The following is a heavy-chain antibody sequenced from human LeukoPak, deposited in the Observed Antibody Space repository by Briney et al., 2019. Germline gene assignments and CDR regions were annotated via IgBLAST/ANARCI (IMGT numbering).Heavy chain of an antibody. CDR2: ISSSSSYI. D-gene: IGHD4-23*01. V-gene: IGHV3-21*01. Sequence: GGSLRLSCAASGFTFSSYSMNWVRQAPGKGLEWVSSISSSSSYIYYADSVKGRFTISRDNAKNSLYLQMNSLRAEDTAVYYCARHMLGGKRSFDSWGQGTLVTVSS. CDR1: GFTFSSYS. J-gene: IGHJ4*02. CDR3: ARHMLGGKRSFDS.